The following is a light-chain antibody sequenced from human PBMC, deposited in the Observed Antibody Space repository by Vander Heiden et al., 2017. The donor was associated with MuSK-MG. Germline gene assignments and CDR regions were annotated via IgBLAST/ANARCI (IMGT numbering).Light chain of an antibody. Sequence: QSVLTQHPSVSEAPTPRVTISCSGSSSNIGNNAVNWYQQLPGKAPKLLIYYDDLLPSGVSDRFSGYKSGTSASLAISGLQSEDEADYYCAACDDSRNGPVFGGGTKLTVL. CDR3: AACDDSRNGPV. J-gene: IGLJ3*02. CDR1: SSNIGNNA. CDR2: YDD. V-gene: IGLV1-36*01.